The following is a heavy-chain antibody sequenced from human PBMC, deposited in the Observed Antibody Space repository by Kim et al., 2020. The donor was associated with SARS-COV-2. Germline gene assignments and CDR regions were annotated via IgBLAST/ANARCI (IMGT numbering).Heavy chain of an antibody. V-gene: IGHV3-15*01. D-gene: IGHD3-10*01. CDR2: IKSKTDGGTT. CDR3: TTHPDHGRYYYLPANDY. CDR1: GFTFSNAW. J-gene: IGHJ4*02. Sequence: GGSLRLSCAASGFTFSNAWMSWVRQAPGKGLEWVGRIKSKTDGGTTDYAAPVKGRFTISRDDSKNTLYLQMNSLKTEDTAVYYCTTHPDHGRYYYLPANDYWGQGTLVTVSS.